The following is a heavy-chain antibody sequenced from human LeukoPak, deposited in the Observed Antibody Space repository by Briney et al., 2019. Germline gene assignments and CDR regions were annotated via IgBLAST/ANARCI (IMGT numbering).Heavy chain of an antibody. CDR1: GGSISSGSYY. CDR3: ARGRYYYDSSGYHGELDFDY. D-gene: IGHD3-22*01. V-gene: IGHV4-61*02. Sequence: SETLSLTCTVSGGSISSGSYYWSWIRQPAGKGLEWIGRIYTSGSTNYNPSLKSRVTISVDTSKNQFSLKLSSVTAADTAVYYCARGRYYYDSSGYHGELDFDYWGQGTLATVSS. J-gene: IGHJ4*02. CDR2: IYTSGST.